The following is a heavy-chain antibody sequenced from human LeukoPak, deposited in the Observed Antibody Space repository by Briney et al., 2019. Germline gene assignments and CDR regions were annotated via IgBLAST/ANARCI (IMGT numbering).Heavy chain of an antibody. CDR2: INPNSGGT. CDR1: GYTFTGYY. V-gene: IGHV1-2*02. D-gene: IGHD2-15*01. CDR3: ARDPEQPIVVRNGMDV. Sequence: ASVKVSCKASGYTFTGYYMHWVRQAPGQGLEWMGWINPNSGGTNYAQKFQGRVTMTRDTSISTAYMELSRLRSDDTAVYYCARDPEQPIVVRNGMDVWGQGTTVIVSS. J-gene: IGHJ6*02.